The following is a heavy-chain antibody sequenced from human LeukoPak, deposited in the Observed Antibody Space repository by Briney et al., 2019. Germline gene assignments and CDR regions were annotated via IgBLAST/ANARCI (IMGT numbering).Heavy chain of an antibody. D-gene: IGHD5-18*01. V-gene: IGHV3-21*01. CDR1: GFTFSSYS. Sequence: GGSLRLSCAASGFTFSSYSMNWVRQAPGKGLEWVSSISSSSSYIYYADSVKGRFTISRDNAKNSLYLQMNSLRAEYTAVYYCARGAAMATPFDYWGQGTLVTVSS. CDR2: ISSSSSYI. CDR3: ARGAAMATPFDY. J-gene: IGHJ4*02.